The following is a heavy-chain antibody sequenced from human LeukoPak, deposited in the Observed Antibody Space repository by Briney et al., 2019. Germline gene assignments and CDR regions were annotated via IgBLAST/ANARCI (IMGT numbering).Heavy chain of an antibody. Sequence: GGSLRLSCAASGLIFSRDGMHWVRQAPGKGLEWVAVISDDGNIKYYADSVKGRFTISRDSSNNTLYLQMNSLRAEDTSVYYCARAFAFYYHGMDVWGQGTTVTVSS. J-gene: IGHJ6*02. CDR3: ARAFAFYYHGMDV. CDR2: ISDDGNIK. D-gene: IGHD3-10*01. CDR1: GLIFSRDG. V-gene: IGHV3-30*03.